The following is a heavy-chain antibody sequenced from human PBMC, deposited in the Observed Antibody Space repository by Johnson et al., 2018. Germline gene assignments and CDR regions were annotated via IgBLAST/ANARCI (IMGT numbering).Heavy chain of an antibody. J-gene: IGHJ6*03. CDR2: IDQDGSEK. CDR1: EFTFRSYW. CDR3: ARDSNYKYYFYRDG. Sequence: VQLVQSGGGLVQPGGSLRLSCAASEFTFRSYWMTWVRQAPGKGLEWVANIDQDGSEKSYVDSVQGRCTIARDNAKSSLFLQMNSMRAEDTAVYYCARDSNYKYYFYRDGWGKGTTVTGSS. D-gene: IGHD4-11*01. V-gene: IGHV3-7*01.